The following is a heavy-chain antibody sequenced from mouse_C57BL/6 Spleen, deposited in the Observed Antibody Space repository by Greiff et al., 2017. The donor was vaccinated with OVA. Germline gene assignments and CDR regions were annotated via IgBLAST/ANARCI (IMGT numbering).Heavy chain of an antibody. J-gene: IGHJ4*01. CDR3: ARRGNLGEDYAMDD. D-gene: IGHD4-1*01. V-gene: IGHV1-55*01. CDR2: IYPGSGST. Sequence: QVQLKQPGAELVKPGASVKMSCKASGYTFTSYWITWVKQRPGQGLEWIGDIYPGSGSTNYNEKFKSKATLTVDTSSSTAYMQLSSLTSEDSAVYYCARRGNLGEDYAMDDWGQGTSVTVAS. CDR1: GYTFTSYW.